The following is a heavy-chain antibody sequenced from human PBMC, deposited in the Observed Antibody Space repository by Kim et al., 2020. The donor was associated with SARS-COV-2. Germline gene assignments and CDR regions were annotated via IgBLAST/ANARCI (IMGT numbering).Heavy chain of an antibody. CDR3: GGGSGSAYYFDY. J-gene: IGHJ4*02. Sequence: SETLSLTCTVSGGSISSSSYYWGWIRQPPGKGLEWIGSIYYSGSTYYNPSLKSRVTISVDTSKNQFSLKLSSVTAADTAVYYCGGGSGSAYYFDYWGQGTLVTVSS. CDR1: GGSISSSSYY. D-gene: IGHD3-10*01. V-gene: IGHV4-39*01. CDR2: IYYSGST.